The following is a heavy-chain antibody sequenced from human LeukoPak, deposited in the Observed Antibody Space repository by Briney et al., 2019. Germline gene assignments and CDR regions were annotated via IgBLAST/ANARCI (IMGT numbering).Heavy chain of an antibody. CDR2: ISAYNGNT. V-gene: IGHV1-18*01. Sequence: ASVKVSCKASGYTFTSYGISWVRHAPGQGLEWMGWISAYNGNTNYAQKLQGRVTMTTDTSTSTAYMELRSLRSDDTAVYYCARDWHYYGSGKGMDVWGQGTTVTVSS. D-gene: IGHD3-10*01. J-gene: IGHJ6*02. CDR1: GYTFTSYG. CDR3: ARDWHYYGSGKGMDV.